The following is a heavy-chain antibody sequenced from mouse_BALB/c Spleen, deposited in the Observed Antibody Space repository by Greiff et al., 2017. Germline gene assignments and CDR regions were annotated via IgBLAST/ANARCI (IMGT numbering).Heavy chain of an antibody. CDR1: GFTFTDYY. CDR2: IRNKANGYTT. D-gene: IGHD1-2*01. Sequence: EVKLVESGGGLVQPGGSLRLSCATSGFTFTDYYMSWVRQPPGKALEWLGFIRNKANGYTTEYSASVKGRFTISRDNSQSILYLQMNTLRAEDSATYYCARAPITTAPAWFAYWGQGTLVTVSA. J-gene: IGHJ3*01. V-gene: IGHV7-3*02. CDR3: ARAPITTAPAWFAY.